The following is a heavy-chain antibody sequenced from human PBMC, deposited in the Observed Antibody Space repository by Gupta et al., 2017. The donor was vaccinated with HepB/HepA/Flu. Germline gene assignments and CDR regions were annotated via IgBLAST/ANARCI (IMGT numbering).Heavy chain of an antibody. CDR2: IYSGGRS. V-gene: IGHV4-59*01. CDR1: GDSISDYY. J-gene: IGHJ6*02. Sequence: QVQLQESGPGLVKPSETLSLTCTVSGDSISDYYWSWIRQPPGKGLEWLGYIYSGGRSKYNPSLKTRLTLSLDTSKNQFSLKLHSLTAADTAVYYCARDRLRGPRNYFYALDGWGQGTTVTVAS. CDR3: ARDRLRGPRNYFYALDG. D-gene: IGHD3-10*01.